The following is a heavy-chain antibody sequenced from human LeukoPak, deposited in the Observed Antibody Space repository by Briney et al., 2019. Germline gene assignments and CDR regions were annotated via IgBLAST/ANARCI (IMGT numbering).Heavy chain of an antibody. D-gene: IGHD3-10*01. CDR2: IRYDGTTK. CDR3: AKDLEYSGSGTPGVFDY. V-gene: IGHV3-30*02. Sequence: PGGSLRLSCAASGFTFDDYGMSWVRQAPGKGLEWLAFIRYDGTTKYYTNSVKGRFTISRDNSKSTMYLQMNSLRAEDTAVYYCAKDLEYSGSGTPGVFDYWGQGSLVTVSS. J-gene: IGHJ4*02. CDR1: GFTFDDYG.